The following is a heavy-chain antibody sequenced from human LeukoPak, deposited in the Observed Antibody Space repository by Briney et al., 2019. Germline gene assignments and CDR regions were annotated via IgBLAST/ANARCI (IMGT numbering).Heavy chain of an antibody. J-gene: IGHJ6*03. D-gene: IGHD3-3*01. CDR1: GGTFSIYA. CDR2: IIPIFGTA. Sequence: SVTVSFKASGGTFSIYAISWVRQAPGQGLEWMGGIIPIFGTANYAQKFQGRVTITTDESTSTAYMELSSLRSEDTAVYYCARVRITIFGVVTSSDYYMDVWGKGTTVTVSS. V-gene: IGHV1-69*05. CDR3: ARVRITIFGVVTSSDYYMDV.